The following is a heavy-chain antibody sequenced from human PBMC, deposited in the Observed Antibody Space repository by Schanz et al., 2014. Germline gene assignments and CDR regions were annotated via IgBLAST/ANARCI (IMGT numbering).Heavy chain of an antibody. CDR3: ARIGGSVFDY. CDR1: GFVFGDYY. D-gene: IGHD3-10*01. Sequence: QVQVVQSGGGLVKPGGSLRLSCAASGFVFGDYYMTWIRQAPGKGLEWLSYISDSGTYTNYADSVKGRFTISRDNAKSSLCLQLNSLRADDTAVYYCARIGGSVFDYWAQGTLVTVSS. V-gene: IGHV3-11*05. J-gene: IGHJ4*02. CDR2: ISDSGTYT.